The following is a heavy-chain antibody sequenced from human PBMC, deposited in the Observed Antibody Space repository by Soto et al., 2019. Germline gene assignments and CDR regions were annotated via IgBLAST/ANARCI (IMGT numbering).Heavy chain of an antibody. J-gene: IGHJ4*02. CDR3: EREDSTTVPPGLDY. D-gene: IGHD4-17*01. CDR1: GFTVSSNY. CDR2: IYSGGST. Sequence: EVQLVESGGGLVQPGGSLRLSCAASGFTVSSNYMSWVRQAPGKGLEWVSVIYSGGSTYYADSVKGRFTISKDNSKNPLYLQMNGLGAGDTVVYYCEREDSTTVPPGLDYGGRGTLVPVS. V-gene: IGHV3-66*01.